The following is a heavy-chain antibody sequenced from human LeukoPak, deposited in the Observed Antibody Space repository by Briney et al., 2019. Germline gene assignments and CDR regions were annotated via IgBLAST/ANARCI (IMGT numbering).Heavy chain of an antibody. J-gene: IGHJ4*02. CDR3: ARGHPPDYDFWSGHYYFDY. D-gene: IGHD3-3*01. Sequence: GSLRLSCAASGFTFSGYSLTWVRQAPGKGLEWVSSISNTGSYTYYLDSVKGRFTISRDNAKNSTFLQMNSLRAEDTAVYYCARGHPPDYDFWSGHYYFDYWGQGTLVTVSS. CDR1: GFTFSGYS. CDR2: ISNTGSYT. V-gene: IGHV3-21*01.